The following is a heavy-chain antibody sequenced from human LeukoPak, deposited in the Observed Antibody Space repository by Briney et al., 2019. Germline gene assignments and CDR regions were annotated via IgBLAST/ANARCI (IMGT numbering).Heavy chain of an antibody. CDR1: GDSLNIYH. D-gene: IGHD2-21*02. CDR3: ARVVRGVVTSNWFDP. CDR2: VASSGSS. Sequence: KPSDTLSLICTVSGDSLNIYHWPCIRETTGKELEWIGFVASSGSSNYHPSLKSRVTISIDTSKNQFSLALTSVAPADTAVYYCARVVRGVVTSNWFDPWGQGALVS. V-gene: IGHV4-59*07. J-gene: IGHJ5*02.